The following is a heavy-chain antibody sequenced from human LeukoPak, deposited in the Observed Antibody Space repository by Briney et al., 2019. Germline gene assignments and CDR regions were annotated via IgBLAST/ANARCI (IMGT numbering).Heavy chain of an antibody. CDR1: GFTFTNSA. CDR3: AAGYHYDSKDPRFGMDV. CDR2: IVVGSGNT. V-gene: IGHV1-58*02. D-gene: IGHD3-22*01. Sequence: GASVKVSCKASGFTFTNSAMQWMRQARGQRLEWIGWIVVGSGNTNYAQKFQERVTITRDMSTSTAYMELSSLRSEDTAFYYCAAGYHYDSKDPRFGMDVWGQGTTVTVSS. J-gene: IGHJ6*02.